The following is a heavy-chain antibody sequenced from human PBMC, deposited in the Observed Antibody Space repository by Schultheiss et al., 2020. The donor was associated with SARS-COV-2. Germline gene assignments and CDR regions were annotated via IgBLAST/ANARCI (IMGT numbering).Heavy chain of an antibody. Sequence: ESLKIYCAASGFTFDDYAMHWVRQPPGKGLEWIGEIYHSGSTNYNPSLKSRVTISVDKSKNQFSLKLSSVTAADTAVYYCAIHNSGSYDYWGQGTLVTVSS. CDR2: IYHSGST. CDR1: GFTFDDYA. D-gene: IGHD1-26*01. CDR3: AIHNSGSYDY. J-gene: IGHJ4*02. V-gene: IGHV4-34*08.